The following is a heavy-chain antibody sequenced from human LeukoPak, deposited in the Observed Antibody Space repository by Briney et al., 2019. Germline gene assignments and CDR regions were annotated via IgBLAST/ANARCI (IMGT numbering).Heavy chain of an antibody. CDR3: ARDEDTAMVFDY. J-gene: IGHJ4*02. Sequence: ASVKVPCKASGYTFTGYYMHWVRQAPGQGLEWMGWINPNSGGTNYAQKFQGRVTMTRDTSISTAYMELSRLRSDDTAVYYCARDEDTAMVFDYWGQGTLVTVSS. CDR2: INPNSGGT. CDR1: GYTFTGYY. D-gene: IGHD5-18*01. V-gene: IGHV1-2*02.